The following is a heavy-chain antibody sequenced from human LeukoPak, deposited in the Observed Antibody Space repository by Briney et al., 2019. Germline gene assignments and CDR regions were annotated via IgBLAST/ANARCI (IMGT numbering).Heavy chain of an antibody. V-gene: IGHV3-30*03. CDR3: ARDTYYYDSSGYNFDY. CDR2: ISYDGSNK. J-gene: IGHJ4*02. CDR1: GFTFSSYG. D-gene: IGHD3-22*01. Sequence: PGGSLRLSCAASGFTFSSYGMHWVRQAPGKGLEWVAVISYDGSNKYYADSVKGRFTISRDNSKNTLYLQMNSLRAEDTAVYYCARDTYYYDSSGYNFDYWGQGTLVTVSS.